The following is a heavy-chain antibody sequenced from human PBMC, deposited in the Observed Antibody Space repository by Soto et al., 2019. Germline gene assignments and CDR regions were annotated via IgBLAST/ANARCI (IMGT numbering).Heavy chain of an antibody. Sequence: QVQLVQSGAEVKKPGSSVKVSCKASGGTFSSYTISWVRQAPGQGLEWMGRIIPILGIANYAQKLQGRVTITADKSTSTAYMELSSLRSEDTAVYYCAREGAATWRVWFDPWGQGTLVTVSS. CDR2: IIPILGIA. V-gene: IGHV1-69*08. CDR1: GGTFSSYT. CDR3: AREGAATWRVWFDP. J-gene: IGHJ5*02. D-gene: IGHD2-15*01.